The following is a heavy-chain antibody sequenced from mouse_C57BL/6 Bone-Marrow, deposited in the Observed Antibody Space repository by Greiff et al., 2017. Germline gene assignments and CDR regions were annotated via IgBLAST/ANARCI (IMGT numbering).Heavy chain of an antibody. CDR1: GFNIKDYY. Sequence: VQLQQSGAELVKPGASVKLSCTASGFNIKDYYMHWVKQRTEQGLEWIGRIDPEDGETKYAPKFQGKATITADTSSNTAYLQLSSLTSDGTAVYYSASQSCSGYDGNYLDYWGQGTTLTVSS. V-gene: IGHV14-2*01. J-gene: IGHJ2*01. D-gene: IGHD2-2*01. CDR2: IDPEDGET. CDR3: ASQSCSGYDGNYLDY.